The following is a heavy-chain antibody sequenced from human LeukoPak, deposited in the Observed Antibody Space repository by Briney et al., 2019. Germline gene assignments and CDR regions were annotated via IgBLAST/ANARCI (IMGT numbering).Heavy chain of an antibody. D-gene: IGHD2-2*02. J-gene: IGHJ6*03. CDR2: ISAYSGNT. Sequence: ASVKVSCKASGYTFTSYGINWVRQAPGQGLEWMGWISAYSGNTNYAQKLQGRVTMTTDISTSTAYMELRSLRSDDTAVYYCARGHQLLYNYYYYYMDVWGKGTTVTVSS. CDR3: ARGHQLLYNYYYYYMDV. V-gene: IGHV1-18*01. CDR1: GYTFTSYG.